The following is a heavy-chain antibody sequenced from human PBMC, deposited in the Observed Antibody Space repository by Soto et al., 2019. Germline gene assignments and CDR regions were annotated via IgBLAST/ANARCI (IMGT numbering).Heavy chain of an antibody. CDR1: GGSISSYY. CDR3: ARAYVDTAMIYFDY. CDR2: IYYSGST. D-gene: IGHD5-18*01. Sequence: SETLSLTCTVSGGSISSYYWSWIRQPPGKGLEWIGYIYYSGSTNYNPSLKSRVTISVGTSKNQFSLKLSSVTAADTAVYYCARAYVDTAMIYFDYWGQGTLVTVSS. J-gene: IGHJ4*02. V-gene: IGHV4-59*01.